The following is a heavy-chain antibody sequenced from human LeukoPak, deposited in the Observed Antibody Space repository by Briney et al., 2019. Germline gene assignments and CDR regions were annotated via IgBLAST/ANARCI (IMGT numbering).Heavy chain of an antibody. J-gene: IGHJ4*02. CDR2: ISGSGGST. D-gene: IGHD2-21*02. V-gene: IGHV3-23*01. CDR3: AKLMVTATFFDY. CDR1: GFSFSDSA. Sequence: GGSLRLSCAASGFSFSDSALHWVRQAPGKGLEWVSAISGSGGSTYYADSVKGRFTISRDNSKNTLYLQMNSLRAEDTAVYYCAKLMVTATFFDYWGQGTLVTVSS.